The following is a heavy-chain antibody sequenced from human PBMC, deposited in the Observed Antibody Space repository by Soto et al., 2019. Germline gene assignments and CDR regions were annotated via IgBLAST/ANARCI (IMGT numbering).Heavy chain of an antibody. J-gene: IGHJ6*02. CDR1: GYTFTSYG. CDR3: STQYSSGWYYYYGMDV. D-gene: IGHD6-19*01. CDR2: ISAYNGNT. Sequence: ASVKVSCKASGYTFTSYGISWVRQDPGQGLEWMGWISAYNGNTNYAQKLQGRVTMTTDTSTSTAYMELRSLRSDDTAVYYCSTQYSSGWYYYYGMDVWGQGTTVTVSS. V-gene: IGHV1-18*04.